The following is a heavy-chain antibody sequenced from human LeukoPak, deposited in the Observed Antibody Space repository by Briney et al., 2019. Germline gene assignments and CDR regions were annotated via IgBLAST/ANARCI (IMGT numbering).Heavy chain of an antibody. J-gene: IGHJ4*02. CDR1: GFTFSSHW. CDR3: ARDLRVVITGSFDS. CDR2: INWNGDST. V-gene: IGHV3-20*04. Sequence: GGSLRLSCAASGFTFSSHWMSWVRQAPGKGLEWVSGINWNGDSTDYADSVKGRFTISGDNAKNSLYLQMNSLRAEDTALYYCARDLRVVITGSFDSWGQGTLVTVSS. D-gene: IGHD3-22*01.